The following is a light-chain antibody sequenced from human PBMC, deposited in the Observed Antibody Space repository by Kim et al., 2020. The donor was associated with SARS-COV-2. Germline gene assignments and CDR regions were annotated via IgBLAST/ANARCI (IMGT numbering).Light chain of an antibody. V-gene: IGKV4-1*01. J-gene: IGKJ4*01. CDR2: WAS. CDR3: HQYYSIPQYT. Sequence: DIVMTQSPDSLAVSLGERATINCKSSQSVLYSSNNKNYVAWYQQKPGQPPKLLIYWASTRESGVPDRFSGSGSGTDFTLTISSLQAEDVAVYYCHQYYSIPQYTFGGGTKVGIK. CDR1: QSVLYSSNNKNY.